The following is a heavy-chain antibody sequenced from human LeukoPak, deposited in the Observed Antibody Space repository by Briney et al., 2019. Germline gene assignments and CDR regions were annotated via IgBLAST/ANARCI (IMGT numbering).Heavy chain of an antibody. Sequence: SETLSLTCTVSGGSISSYYWSWIRQPAGKGLEWIGRIYTSGSTNYNPSLKSRVTMSVDTSKNQFSLKLSSVTAADTAVYYCARERTGVIPNTALGFDYWGQGTLVTVSS. CDR3: ARERTGVIPNTALGFDY. CDR1: GGSISSYY. V-gene: IGHV4-4*07. J-gene: IGHJ4*02. CDR2: IYTSGST. D-gene: IGHD3-10*01.